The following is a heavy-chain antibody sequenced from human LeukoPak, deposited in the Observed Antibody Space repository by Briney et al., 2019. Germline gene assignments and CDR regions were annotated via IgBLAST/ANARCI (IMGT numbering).Heavy chain of an antibody. CDR3: ARGSWRLVRGAASFES. D-gene: IGHD3-10*01. Sequence: GGSLRLSCAASGFTFSSYAMSWVRQAPGEGLEWVSGISDNGGSTYYADSVKGRCTISRDNSKNTLYLQMNSLRAEDTAVYYCARGSWRLVRGAASFESWGQGTLVTVSS. J-gene: IGHJ4*02. CDR1: GFTFSSYA. V-gene: IGHV3-23*01. CDR2: ISDNGGST.